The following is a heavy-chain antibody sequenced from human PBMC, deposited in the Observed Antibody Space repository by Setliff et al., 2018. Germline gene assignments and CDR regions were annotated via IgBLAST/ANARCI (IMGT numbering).Heavy chain of an antibody. Sequence: GGSLRLSCAASGFTFSRYGMHWVRQAPGKGLEWVSYIGSSTSTIYYADSVKGRFTISRDNAKNSLYLQMSSLRADDTAVYYCARVRLGLPMVDYWGQGTLVTVSS. CDR3: ARVRLGLPMVDY. J-gene: IGHJ4*02. CDR1: GFTFSRYG. V-gene: IGHV3-48*01. CDR2: IGSSTSTI. D-gene: IGHD5-18*01.